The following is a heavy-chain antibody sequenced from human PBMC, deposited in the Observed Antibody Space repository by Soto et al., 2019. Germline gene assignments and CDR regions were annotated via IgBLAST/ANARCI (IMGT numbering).Heavy chain of an antibody. CDR1: EFTFSNFG. V-gene: IGHV3-33*01. Sequence: QVQLVESGGGVVQPGRSLRLSCAASEFTFSNFGMHWVRHAPGKGLEWVAVIYYDGSNEYYADSVKGRFTISRDNSKNTLYLQMNSLRAEDTAVYYCARVDVVVAADAFDIWGQGTMVTVSS. J-gene: IGHJ3*02. D-gene: IGHD2-15*01. CDR3: ARVDVVVAADAFDI. CDR2: IYYDGSNE.